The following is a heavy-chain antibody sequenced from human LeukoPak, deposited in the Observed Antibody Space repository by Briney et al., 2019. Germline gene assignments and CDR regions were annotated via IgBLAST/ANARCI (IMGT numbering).Heavy chain of an antibody. D-gene: IGHD1-26*01. J-gene: IGHJ4*02. Sequence: SETLSLTCTVSGGSISSYYWSWIRQPPGKGLEWIGYIYTSGSTNYNPSLKSRVTISVDTSKNQLSLKLSSVTAADTAVYYCARGSYYVFDYWGQGTLVTVSS. V-gene: IGHV4-4*09. CDR1: GGSISSYY. CDR2: IYTSGST. CDR3: ARGSYYVFDY.